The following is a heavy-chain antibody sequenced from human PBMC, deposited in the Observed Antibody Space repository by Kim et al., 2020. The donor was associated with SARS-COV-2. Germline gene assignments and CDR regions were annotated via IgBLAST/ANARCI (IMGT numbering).Heavy chain of an antibody. V-gene: IGHV7-4-1*02. D-gene: IGHD3-10*02. CDR3: ARDYVRRVDY. J-gene: IGHJ4*02. CDR2: NT. Sequence: NTTYAQGFTGRVVFSLDTSVSTAYLQISSLKAEDTAVYYCARDYVRRVDYWGQGTLVTVSS.